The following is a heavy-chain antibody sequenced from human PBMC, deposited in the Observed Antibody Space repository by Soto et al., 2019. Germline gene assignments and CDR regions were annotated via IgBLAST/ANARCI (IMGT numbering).Heavy chain of an antibody. V-gene: IGHV1-69*02. CDR3: ARENGTSSLDY. CDR1: GGTVSAYT. D-gene: IGHD6-6*01. CDR2: IISILDIP. J-gene: IGHJ4*02. Sequence: QVQLVQSGAEVKKPGSSVKVSCEASGGTVSAYTINWVRQAPGQGLEWMGRIISILDIPNYAKKFQGRLTIIADTSTSTTYMELRNLTSEDTATYYCARENGTSSLDYWGQGTLVTVSS.